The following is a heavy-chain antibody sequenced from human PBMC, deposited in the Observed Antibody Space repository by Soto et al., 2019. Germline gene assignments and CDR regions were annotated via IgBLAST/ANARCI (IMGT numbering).Heavy chain of an antibody. J-gene: IGHJ3*02. CDR2: IFYSGST. V-gene: IGHV4-31*03. CDR1: GGSIGSGAYY. CDR3: ASYQQSYAFDI. D-gene: IGHD2-2*01. Sequence: QVQLQESGPGLVKPSQTLSLTCTVSGGSIGSGAYYWSWIRQHPGKGLEWIGYIFYSGSTYYNPSLKSRVTISVDTSKNQFSLKLSSMSAADTAVYYCASYQQSYAFDIWGQGTMVTVSS.